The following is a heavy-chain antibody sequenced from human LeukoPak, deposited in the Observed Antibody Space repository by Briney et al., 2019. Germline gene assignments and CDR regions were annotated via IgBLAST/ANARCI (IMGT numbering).Heavy chain of an antibody. CDR3: AKEGKTRNSNYYQAKAVY. Sequence: ASVTVSCKASGYTFTSYGISWVRQAPGQGLEWMGWINPNSGGTNYAQKFQGRVTMTRDTSISTAYMELSRLRSDDTAVYYCAKEGKTRNSNYYQAKAVYWGQGTLVTVSS. CDR2: INPNSGGT. J-gene: IGHJ4*02. CDR1: GYTFTSYG. D-gene: IGHD1-7*01. V-gene: IGHV1-2*02.